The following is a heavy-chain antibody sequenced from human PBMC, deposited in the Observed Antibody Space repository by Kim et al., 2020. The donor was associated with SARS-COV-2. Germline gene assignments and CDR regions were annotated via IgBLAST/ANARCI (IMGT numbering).Heavy chain of an antibody. D-gene: IGHD2-8*02. J-gene: IGHJ4*02. Sequence: GGSLRLSCAASGFTFSSYAMSWVRQAPGKGPEWVSLVSGSGGSTYHADSVKGRFAISRDNSKKTLYLQMNSLRAEDTALYYCAKGEXKXWSXFDXWGQG. V-gene: IGHV3-23*01. CDR3: AKGEXKXWSXFDX. CDR2: VSGSGGST. CDR1: GFTFSSYA.